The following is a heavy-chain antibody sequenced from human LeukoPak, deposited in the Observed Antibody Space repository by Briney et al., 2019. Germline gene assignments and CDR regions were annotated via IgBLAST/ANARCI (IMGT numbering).Heavy chain of an antibody. Sequence: GESLKISCKGSGYSFTSYWIGWVRQMPGKGLEWMGIIYPGDSDTRYSPSFQGQVTISADKSISTAYLQWSSLKASDTAMYCCASNANCSGGSCYSWVFDYWGQGTLVTVSS. CDR1: GYSFTSYW. CDR2: IYPGDSDT. D-gene: IGHD2-15*01. J-gene: IGHJ4*02. V-gene: IGHV5-51*01. CDR3: ASNANCSGGSCYSWVFDY.